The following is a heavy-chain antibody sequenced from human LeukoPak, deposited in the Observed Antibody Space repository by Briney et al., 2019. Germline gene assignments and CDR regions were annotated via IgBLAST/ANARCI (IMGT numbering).Heavy chain of an antibody. Sequence: PSETLSLTCTVSGGSISSYYWSWIRQPPGKGLEWIGYIYYSGSTNYNPSLKSRVTISVDTSKNQFSLKLSSVTAADTAVYYCARAYGSGSYYRTLFDYWGQGTLVTVSS. CDR2: IYYSGST. V-gene: IGHV4-59*01. D-gene: IGHD3-10*01. CDR1: GGSISSYY. CDR3: ARAYGSGSYYRTLFDY. J-gene: IGHJ4*02.